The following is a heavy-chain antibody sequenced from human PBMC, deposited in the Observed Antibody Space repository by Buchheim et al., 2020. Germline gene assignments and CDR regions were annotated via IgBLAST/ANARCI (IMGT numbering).Heavy chain of an antibody. V-gene: IGHV3-11*06. Sequence: QVQLVESGGGLVKPGGSLRLSCAASGFTFSDYYMSWIRQAPGKGLEWVSYISSGSSYTNYADSVKGRFTISRDNAKNSLYLQMNSLRAEDTAVYYRARDESGGYYDFWSGYYTTRVYYGMDVWGQGTT. D-gene: IGHD3-3*01. CDR1: GFTFSDYY. CDR2: ISSGSSYT. CDR3: ARDESGGYYDFWSGYYTTRVYYGMDV. J-gene: IGHJ6*02.